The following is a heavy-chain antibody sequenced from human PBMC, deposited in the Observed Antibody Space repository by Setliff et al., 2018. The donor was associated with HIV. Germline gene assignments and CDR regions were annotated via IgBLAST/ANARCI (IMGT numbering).Heavy chain of an antibody. CDR1: RFTFSNNA. D-gene: IGHD3-9*01. V-gene: IGHV3-9*01. CDR2: ISWNSDSI. J-gene: IGHJ4*02. Sequence: GGSLRLSCAASRFTFSNNAMHWVRQAPGKGLEWVSGISWNSDSIAYADSVRGRFTISRDNAKNSLYLQMNSLRAEDTALYYCVKGYDILTANPDSWGQGTLVTVSS. CDR3: VKGYDILTANPDS.